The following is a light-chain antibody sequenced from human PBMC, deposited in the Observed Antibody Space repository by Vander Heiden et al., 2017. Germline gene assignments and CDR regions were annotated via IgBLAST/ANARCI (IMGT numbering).Light chain of an antibody. CDR1: QTISSY. Sequence: DIQMPQSPSSLSASVGDRVTITCRASQTISSYLNWYQQKPGKAPKLLIYAASILQSGVPSMFSGSGSGTDFTLTISSLQPEDFATYYGQHSYSTLTWTFGQGTKVEIK. V-gene: IGKV1-39*01. J-gene: IGKJ1*01. CDR3: QHSYSTLTWT. CDR2: AAS.